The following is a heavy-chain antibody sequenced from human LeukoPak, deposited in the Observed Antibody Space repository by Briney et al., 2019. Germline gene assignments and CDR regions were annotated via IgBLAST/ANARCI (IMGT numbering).Heavy chain of an antibody. CDR2: IKQDGSEK. D-gene: IGHD6-19*01. CDR1: GFTFSSYW. V-gene: IGHV3-7*01. CDR3: ARDPTAHSSGWYAY. Sequence: PGGSLRLSCAASGFTFSSYWMSWVRQAPGKGLEWVANIKQDGSEKYYVDSVKGRFTISRDNAKNSLYLQMNSLRAEDTAVYYCARDPTAHSSGWYAYWGQGTLVTVSS. J-gene: IGHJ4*02.